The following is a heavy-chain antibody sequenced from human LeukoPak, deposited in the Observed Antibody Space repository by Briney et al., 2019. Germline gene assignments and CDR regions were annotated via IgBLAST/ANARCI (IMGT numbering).Heavy chain of an antibody. V-gene: IGHV4-59*01. J-gene: IGHJ2*01. CDR2: IYYSGST. Sequence: PSETLSLTCAVYGGSFSGYYWNWIRQPPGKGLEWIGYIYYSGSTNYNPSLKSRVTISLDTSKNQFSLKLSSVTTADTAVYYCARSVVTLYWYFDLWGRGTLVTVSS. D-gene: IGHD4-23*01. CDR1: GGSFSGYY. CDR3: ARSVVTLYWYFDL.